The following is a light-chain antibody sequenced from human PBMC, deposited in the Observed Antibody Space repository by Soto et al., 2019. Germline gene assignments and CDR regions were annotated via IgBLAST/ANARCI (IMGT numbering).Light chain of an antibody. J-gene: IGKJ1*01. CDR1: QSVISS. CDR2: GAS. Sequence: EIVMTQSPATLSVSAGERATLSCRASQSVISSLAWYQKKPGQAPRLLIYGASTRATGIPARFSGSGSGTEFSLTISSLQSEDSAVYYCQQYDNWPRTFGQGTQVEIK. V-gene: IGKV3-15*01. CDR3: QQYDNWPRT.